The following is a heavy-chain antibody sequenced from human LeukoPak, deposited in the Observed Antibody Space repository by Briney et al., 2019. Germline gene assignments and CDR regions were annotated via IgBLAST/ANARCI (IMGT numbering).Heavy chain of an antibody. D-gene: IGHD6-19*01. CDR3: AKVKGGSGNWFDP. CDR1: GFTFSSYG. Sequence: TGGSLRLSCAASGFTFSSYGMHWVRQAPGKGLEWVAVISYDGSNKYYADSVEGRFTISRDNSKNTLYLQMNSLRAEDTAVYYCAKVKGGSGNWFDPWGQGTLVTVSS. J-gene: IGHJ5*02. CDR2: ISYDGSNK. V-gene: IGHV3-30*18.